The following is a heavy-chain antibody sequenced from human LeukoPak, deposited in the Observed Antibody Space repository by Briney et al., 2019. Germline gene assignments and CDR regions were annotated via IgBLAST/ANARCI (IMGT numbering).Heavy chain of an antibody. CDR1: GFSFSDYD. CDR2: ISGRSSHI. CDR3: GRAFPPLRTASAGDL. Sequence: GGSLRLSCSASGFSFSDYDMNWFRQAPGKGLEWISSISGRSSHIYSGDSVKGRFSISGDNAMNSVFLQMNSLGVDDTAVYYCGRAFPPLRTASAGDLWGQGTLVTVSS. J-gene: IGHJ4*02. V-gene: IGHV3-21*01. D-gene: IGHD3-16*01.